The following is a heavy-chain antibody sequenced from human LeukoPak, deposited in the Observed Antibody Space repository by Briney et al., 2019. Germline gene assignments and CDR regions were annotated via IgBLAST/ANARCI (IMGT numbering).Heavy chain of an antibody. V-gene: IGHV3-30*03. J-gene: IGHJ4*02. D-gene: IGHD6-19*01. CDR1: GFTFSSYG. CDR3: ATSGRRIAVAGTDY. Sequence: PGGSLRLSCAASGFTFSSYGMHWVRQAPGKGLEWVAVISYDGSNKYYADSVKGRFTISRDNSKNTLYLQMNSLRAEDTAVYYCATSGRRIAVAGTDYWGQGTLVTVSS. CDR2: ISYDGSNK.